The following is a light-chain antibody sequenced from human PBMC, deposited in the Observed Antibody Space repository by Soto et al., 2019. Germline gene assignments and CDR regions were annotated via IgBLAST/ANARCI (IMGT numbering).Light chain of an antibody. J-gene: IGKJ2*02. CDR2: VAS. CDR1: QSVSSSS. V-gene: IGKV3-20*01. CDR3: QQYVTSCT. Sequence: EIVLTQSPGTLSLSPGERATLSCRASQSVSSSSLAWYHQTFRQAPSLHLYVASSLGTGAQHKFIGSGFGTEISFKISRLEPEDFAVYYCQQYVTSCTFGQGTKVDIK.